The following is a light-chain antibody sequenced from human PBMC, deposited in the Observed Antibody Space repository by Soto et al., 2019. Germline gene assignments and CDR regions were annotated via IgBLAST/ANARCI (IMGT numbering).Light chain of an antibody. CDR3: LQHNTYPLT. CDR1: QGISYY. Sequence: DIPMTQSPSAMSASVGDTVTITCRASQGISYYLAWFQQKPGTVPKRLIYGASSLQSGVPSRFSGSGSGTEFTLTISSLQPEDFATYYCLQHNTYPLTFGGGTKVEIK. CDR2: GAS. J-gene: IGKJ4*01. V-gene: IGKV1-17*03.